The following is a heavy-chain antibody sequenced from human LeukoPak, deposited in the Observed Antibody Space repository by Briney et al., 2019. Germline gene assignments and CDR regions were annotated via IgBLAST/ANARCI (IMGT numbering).Heavy chain of an antibody. D-gene: IGHD3-10*01. CDR3: ARHKIPDYYYCSGSPRWWMDV. CDR1: GGSISSYY. V-gene: IGHV4-59*08. CDR2: IYYSGST. J-gene: IGHJ6*02. Sequence: SETLSLTCTVSGGSISSYYWSRIRQPPGKGLEWSGYIYYSGSTNYNPSLKSRVTISVDTSKKQFSLKLSSVTAADTAVYYCARHKIPDYYYCSGSPRWWMDVWGQGTTVTVSS.